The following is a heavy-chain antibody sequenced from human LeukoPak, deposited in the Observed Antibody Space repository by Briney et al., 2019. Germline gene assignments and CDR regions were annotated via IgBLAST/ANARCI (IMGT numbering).Heavy chain of an antibody. Sequence: PGGSLRLSCAASGFTFDDCGMSWVRQAPGKGLEWVSGINWNGGSTGYADSVKGRFTIPRDNAKNSLYLQMNSLRAEDTALYYCARVDDISIFGVVIGWGQGALVTVSS. CDR3: ARVDDISIFGVVIG. D-gene: IGHD3-3*01. J-gene: IGHJ4*02. CDR2: INWNGGST. CDR1: GFTFDDCG. V-gene: IGHV3-20*04.